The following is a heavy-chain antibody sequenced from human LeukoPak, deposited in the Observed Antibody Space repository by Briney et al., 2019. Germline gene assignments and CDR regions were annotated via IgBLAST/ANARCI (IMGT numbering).Heavy chain of an antibody. D-gene: IGHD3-3*01. CDR1: GFTFDDYA. CDR2: ISGDGGST. V-gene: IGHV3-43*02. Sequence: PGGSLRLSCAASGFTFDDYAMHWVRQAPGKGLEWVSLISGDGGSTYYADSVKGRFTISRDNSKNSLYLQMNSLRTEDTALHYCAKGNLNYDFWSGYPCPDYWGQGTLVTVSS. CDR3: AKGNLNYDFWSGYPCPDY. J-gene: IGHJ4*02.